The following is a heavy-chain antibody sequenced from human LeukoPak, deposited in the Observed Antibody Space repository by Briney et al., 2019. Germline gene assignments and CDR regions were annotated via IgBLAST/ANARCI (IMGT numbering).Heavy chain of an antibody. CDR1: GFAFTSQA. V-gene: IGHV3-23*01. CDR2: ISDSGSIT. Sequence: GGSLRLSCAASGFAFTSQAMGWVRQAPGKGLEWVSVISDSGSITYYADSVKGRFTISRDNSKNTLFLQMNSLRAEDKAVYYCAKDPRRTNGWYFFDYWGQGTLVTVSS. J-gene: IGHJ4*02. CDR3: AKDPRRTNGWYFFDY. D-gene: IGHD6-19*01.